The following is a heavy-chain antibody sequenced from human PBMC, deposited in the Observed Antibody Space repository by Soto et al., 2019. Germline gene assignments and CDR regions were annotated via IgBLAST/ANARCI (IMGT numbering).Heavy chain of an antibody. CDR1: GYSFTSYW. V-gene: IGHV5-51*01. CDR3: ASWSLGYSYGLAY. Sequence: GESLKISCKGSGYSFTSYWIGWVRQMPGRGLEWMGIIYPGDSDTRYSPSFQGQVTISADKSISTAYLQWSSLKASDTAMYYCASWSLGYSYGLAYWGQGTLVTVSS. CDR2: IYPGDSDT. J-gene: IGHJ4*02. D-gene: IGHD5-18*01.